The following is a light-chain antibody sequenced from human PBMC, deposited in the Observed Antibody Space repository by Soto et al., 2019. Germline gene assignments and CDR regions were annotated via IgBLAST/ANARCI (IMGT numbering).Light chain of an antibody. CDR1: SSNIGAGYD. CDR3: QSYDSSLSGWV. Sequence: QSVLTQPPSVSGAPGQRGTISCTGCSSNIGAGYDVHWYQQLPGTAPKLLIYGNSNRPSGVPDRFSGSKSGTSASLAITGLQAEDEADYYCQSYDSSLSGWVFGGGTKLTVL. CDR2: GNS. J-gene: IGLJ3*02. V-gene: IGLV1-40*01.